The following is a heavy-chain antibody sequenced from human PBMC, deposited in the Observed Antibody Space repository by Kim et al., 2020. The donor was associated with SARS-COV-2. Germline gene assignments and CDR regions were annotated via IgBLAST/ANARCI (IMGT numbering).Heavy chain of an antibody. CDR2: ITHSGRT. V-gene: IGHV4-34*01. Sequence: SETLSLTCDVSGGSFSDYDWTWIRRPPTKGLEWIGEITHSGRTTYNPSLKSRLTFSVDTAKNQFSLRLSSVTVADTAVYYCAIGTRFSYYYAMDVWGQGTTVTVSS. CDR3: AIGTRFSYYYAMDV. J-gene: IGHJ6*02. CDR1: GGSFSDYD.